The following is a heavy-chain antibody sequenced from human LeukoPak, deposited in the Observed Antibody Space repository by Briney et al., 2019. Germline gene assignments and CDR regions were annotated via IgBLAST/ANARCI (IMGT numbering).Heavy chain of an antibody. D-gene: IGHD4-17*01. V-gene: IGHV3-11*04. CDR3: ARESMTTVFDP. CDR1: GFTFSDYY. J-gene: IGHJ5*02. CDR2: ISSSGSTI. Sequence: GGSLRLSCAASGFTFSDYYMSWIRQAPGKGLEWVSYISSSGSTIYYADSVKGRFTISRDNAKSTLYLQMNSLRAEDTAVYYCARESMTTVFDPWGQGTLVTVSS.